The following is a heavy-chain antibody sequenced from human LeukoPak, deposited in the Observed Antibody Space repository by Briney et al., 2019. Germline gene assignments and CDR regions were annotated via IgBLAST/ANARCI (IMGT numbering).Heavy chain of an antibody. D-gene: IGHD3-16*01. CDR2: IYHSGST. Sequence: SETLSLTXTVSVYSLRIGYYWGWIRQSPGKGLKWIGSIYHSGSTYYNPSLKSRVTISVDTSKNQFSLKLSSVTVADTAVYYCARTVRTGGYYFDYWGQGTLVTVSS. CDR3: ARTVRTGGYYFDY. J-gene: IGHJ4*02. CDR1: VYSLRIGYY. V-gene: IGHV4-38-2*02.